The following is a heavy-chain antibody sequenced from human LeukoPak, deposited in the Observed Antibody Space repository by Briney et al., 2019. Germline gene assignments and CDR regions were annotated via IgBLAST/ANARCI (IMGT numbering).Heavy chain of an antibody. Sequence: KPSETLSLTCTVSGGSISSYYWSWIRQPPGKGLEWIGYIYYSGSTNYNPSLKSRVTISVDTSKNQFSLKLSSVTAADTAVYYCARRLTIFGVVSLEGFDYWGQGTLVTVSS. D-gene: IGHD3-3*01. CDR3: ARRLTIFGVVSLEGFDY. J-gene: IGHJ4*02. V-gene: IGHV4-59*01. CDR1: GGSISSYY. CDR2: IYYSGST.